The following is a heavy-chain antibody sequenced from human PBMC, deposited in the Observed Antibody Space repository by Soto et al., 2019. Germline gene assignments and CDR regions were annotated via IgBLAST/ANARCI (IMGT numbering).Heavy chain of an antibody. D-gene: IGHD3-10*01. J-gene: IGHJ3*02. CDR1: GFTFSSYA. V-gene: IGHV3-23*01. CDR3: AKGGGGPDAFDI. Sequence: GGSLRLSCAASGFTFSSYAMSWVRQAPGKGLEWISAISGSGGSTYYPDSVKGRFTISRDNSKNTLYLQMNSLRAEVTAVYYCAKGGGGPDAFDIWGQGTMVTVSS. CDR2: ISGSGGST.